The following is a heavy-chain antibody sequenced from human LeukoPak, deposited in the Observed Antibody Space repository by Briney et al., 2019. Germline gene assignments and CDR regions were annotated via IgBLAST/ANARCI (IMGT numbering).Heavy chain of an antibody. CDR3: ARMQAAAGTWYYYMDV. CDR1: GITPSNYG. D-gene: IGHD6-13*01. J-gene: IGHJ6*03. CDR2: INWNGGST. Sequence: GGSLRLSCAVSGITPSNYGMTWVRQAPGKGLEWVSGINWNGGSTGYADSVKGRFTISRDNAKNSLYLQMNSLRAEDTALYYCARMQAAAGTWYYYMDVWGKGTTVTVSS. V-gene: IGHV3-20*04.